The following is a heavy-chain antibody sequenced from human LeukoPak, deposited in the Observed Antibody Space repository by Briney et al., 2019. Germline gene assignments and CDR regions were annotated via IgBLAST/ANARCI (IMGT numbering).Heavy chain of an antibody. V-gene: IGHV3-7*01. CDR3: AIAVGWELGY. J-gene: IGHJ4*02. Sequence: GGSLRLSCAASGFSFSSYWMSWVRQAPGKGPEWLANINQDGSEENYVGSAKGRFTISRDGAKNSLYPQMNSLRAEDTAVYYCAIAVGWELGYWGQGTLVTVSS. D-gene: IGHD1-26*01. CDR2: INQDGSEE. CDR1: GFSFSSYW.